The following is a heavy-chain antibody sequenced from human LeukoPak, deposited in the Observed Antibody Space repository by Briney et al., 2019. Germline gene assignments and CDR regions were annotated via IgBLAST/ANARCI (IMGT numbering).Heavy chain of an antibody. J-gene: IGHJ4*02. CDR3: AREFRGYSYGYDY. CDR2: INHSGST. V-gene: IGHV4-34*01. D-gene: IGHD5-18*01. Sequence: SETLSLTCAVYGGSFSGYYWSWIRQPPGKGLEWNGEINHSGSTNYNPSLKSRVTISVDTSKNQFSLKLSSVTAADTAVYYCAREFRGYSYGYDYWGQGTLVTVSS. CDR1: GGSFSGYY.